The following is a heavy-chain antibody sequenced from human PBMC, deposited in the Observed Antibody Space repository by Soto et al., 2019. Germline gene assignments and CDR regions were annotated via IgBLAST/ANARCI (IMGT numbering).Heavy chain of an antibody. CDR3: ARATRTIVVVAATGSAFDI. Sequence: ASVKVSCKASGYTFTSYYMHWVRQAPGQGLEWMGIINPSGGSTSYAQKFQGRVTMTRDTSTSTVYMELSSLRSEDTAVYYCARATRTIVVVAATGSAFDIWGQGTMVTGSS. CDR1: GYTFTSYY. V-gene: IGHV1-46*03. J-gene: IGHJ3*02. CDR2: INPSGGST. D-gene: IGHD2-15*01.